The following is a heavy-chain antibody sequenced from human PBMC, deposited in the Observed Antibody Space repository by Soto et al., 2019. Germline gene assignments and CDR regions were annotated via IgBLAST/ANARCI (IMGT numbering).Heavy chain of an antibody. CDR2: ISAYNGNT. J-gene: IGHJ6*03. CDR3: ARIKTVSPYYYYMDV. Sequence: ASVKVSCKASGYTFTSYGISWVRQAPGQGLEWMGWISAYNGNTNYAQKLQGRVTMTRDTSTSTVYMELSSLRSEDTAVYYCARIKTVSPYYYYMDVWGKGTTVTVSS. CDR1: GYTFTSYG. V-gene: IGHV1-18*01.